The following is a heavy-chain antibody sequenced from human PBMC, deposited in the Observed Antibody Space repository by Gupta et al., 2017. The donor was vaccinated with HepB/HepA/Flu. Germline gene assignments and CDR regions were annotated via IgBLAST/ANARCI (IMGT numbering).Heavy chain of an antibody. Sequence: QVQLQESGPGLVKPSETLSLTCTVSGGSVSSGNYYWSWIRQPPGKGLEWIGYIYYSGSPNYNPSLKSRVTISVDTSKNQFSLKLSSVTAADTAVYYCARYYYYYYYMDVWGKGTTVTVSS. CDR3: ARYYYYYYYMDV. CDR2: IYYSGSP. CDR1: GGSVSSGNYY. V-gene: IGHV4-61*01. J-gene: IGHJ6*03.